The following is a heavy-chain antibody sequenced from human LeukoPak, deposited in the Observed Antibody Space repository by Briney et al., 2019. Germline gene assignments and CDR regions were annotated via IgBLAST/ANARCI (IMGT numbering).Heavy chain of an antibody. J-gene: IGHJ6*04. CDR3: ARDYDILTGYYPIHYYYYGMDV. Sequence: GGALRLSCAASGCTFSSYSMNWVRQAPAKGLEWVSSISSSSSYIYYADSVKGRFTISRDNAKNSLYLQMNSLRAEDTAVYYCARDYDILTGYYPIHYYYYGMDVWGKGTTVTVSS. CDR2: ISSSSSYI. D-gene: IGHD3-9*01. CDR1: GCTFSSYS. V-gene: IGHV3-21*01.